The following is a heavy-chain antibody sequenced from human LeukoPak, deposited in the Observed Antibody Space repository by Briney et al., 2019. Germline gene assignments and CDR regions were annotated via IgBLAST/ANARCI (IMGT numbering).Heavy chain of an antibody. Sequence: ASVKVSCKASRYTFTSYDINWVRQATGHGLECMGWMNPNSGNTGYAQKFQGRVTMTRNTSISTAYMELSSLRSEDTAVYYCARGGYSGYDSDNWYFDLGGRGTLVTVSS. CDR2: MNPNSGNT. J-gene: IGHJ2*01. CDR3: ARGGYSGYDSDNWYFDL. CDR1: RYTFTSYD. D-gene: IGHD5-12*01. V-gene: IGHV1-8*01.